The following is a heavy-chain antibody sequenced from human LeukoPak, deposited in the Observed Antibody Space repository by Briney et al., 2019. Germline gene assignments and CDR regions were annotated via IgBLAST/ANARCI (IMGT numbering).Heavy chain of an antibody. CDR2: INWNGRIT. Sequence: GESLGLSCAASGFTFDDYAMNWVRQVPGRGLEWVSGINWNGRITEYADSVKDRFTISRQNTKNSLYLYMNNLGGEDTALYFCARGSVQLWLRDTYYYMDVWGKGTTVTVSS. CDR1: GFTFDDYA. V-gene: IGHV3-20*04. CDR3: ARGSVQLWLRDTYYYMDV. D-gene: IGHD5-18*01. J-gene: IGHJ6*03.